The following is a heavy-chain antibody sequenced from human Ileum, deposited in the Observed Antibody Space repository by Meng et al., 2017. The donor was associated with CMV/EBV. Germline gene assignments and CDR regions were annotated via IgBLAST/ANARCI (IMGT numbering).Heavy chain of an antibody. J-gene: IGHJ6*02. D-gene: IGHD3-9*01. Sequence: ASVKVSCKASGYTFTSYGISWVRQAPGQGREWMGWISAYNGNTNYAKKLQGRVTMTTDTSTSTAYMELRSLRSDDTAVYYCARKGGNERYFDWLWNYYYYGMDVWGQGTTVTVSS. CDR3: ARKGGNERYFDWLWNYYYYGMDV. CDR1: GYTFTSYG. V-gene: IGHV1-18*01. CDR2: ISAYNGNT.